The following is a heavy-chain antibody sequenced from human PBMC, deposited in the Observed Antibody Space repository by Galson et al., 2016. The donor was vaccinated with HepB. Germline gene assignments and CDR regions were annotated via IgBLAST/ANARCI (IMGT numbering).Heavy chain of an antibody. CDR2: ISGSVGST. Sequence: SLRLSCAASRFTFSAYAMSWVRQAPGKGLEWVSVISGSVGSTYYADSVKGRFTISRDNSKNTLYLQMNSLRAEDTAIYYCAKGWPPHPYGMDVWGQGTTVTVSS. V-gene: IGHV3-23*01. CDR1: RFTFSAYA. J-gene: IGHJ6*02. CDR3: AKGWPPHPYGMDV.